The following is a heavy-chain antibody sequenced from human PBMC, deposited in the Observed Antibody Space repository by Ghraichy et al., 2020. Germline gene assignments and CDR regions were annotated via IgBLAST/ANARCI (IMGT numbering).Heavy chain of an antibody. Sequence: GSLRLSCTVSGGSISSYYWSWIRQPPGKGLEWIGYIYYSGSTNYNPSLKSRVTISVDTSKNQFSLKLSSVTAADTAVYYCARVITPTPYYDFWSGYYPPWFDPWGQGTLVTVSS. CDR1: GGSISSYY. D-gene: IGHD3-3*01. J-gene: IGHJ5*02. CDR2: IYYSGST. CDR3: ARVITPTPYYDFWSGYYPPWFDP. V-gene: IGHV4-59*08.